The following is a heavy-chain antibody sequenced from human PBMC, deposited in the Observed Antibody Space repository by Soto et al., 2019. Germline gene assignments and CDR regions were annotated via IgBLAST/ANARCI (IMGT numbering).Heavy chain of an antibody. CDR2: ISGSGGST. CDR1: GFTFSSYA. CDR3: AKPGSWELLGRRGLDY. V-gene: IGHV3-23*01. J-gene: IGHJ4*02. Sequence: EVQLLESGGGLVQPGGSLRLSCAASGFTFSSYAMSWVRQAPGKGLEWVSAISGSGGSTYYADSVKGRFTISRDNSKNTLYLQMNSLRAEDTAVYYCAKPGSWELLGRRGLDYWGQGTLVTVSS. D-gene: IGHD1-26*01.